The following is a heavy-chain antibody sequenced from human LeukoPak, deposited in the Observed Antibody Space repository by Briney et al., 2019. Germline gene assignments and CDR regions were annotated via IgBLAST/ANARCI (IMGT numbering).Heavy chain of an antibody. CDR3: ARDSGVGGTFDY. V-gene: IGHV3-48*04. CDR1: GFTFSSYS. CDR2: INDAPSTI. J-gene: IGHJ4*02. D-gene: IGHD1-26*01. Sequence: GGSLRLSCAGSGFTFSSYSLSWVRQAPGKGLEWVSYINDAPSTIFYADSVKGRFIISRDNAKSSLYLQMSSLRAEDTAVYYCARDSGVGGTFDYWGQGIPVTVSS.